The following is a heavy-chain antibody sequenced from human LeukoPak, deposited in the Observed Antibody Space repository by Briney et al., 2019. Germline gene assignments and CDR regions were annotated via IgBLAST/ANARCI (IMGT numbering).Heavy chain of an antibody. D-gene: IGHD6-13*01. Sequence: SETLSLTCAVYGGSFSGYYWSWIRQPPGKGLEWIGEINHSGSTNYNPSLKSRVTISVDTSKNQFSLKLSSVTAADTAVYYCAWAGSRRPHRIAAAGPRLDYWGQGTLVTVSS. V-gene: IGHV4-34*01. J-gene: IGHJ4*02. CDR3: AWAGSRRPHRIAAAGPRLDY. CDR1: GGSFSGYY. CDR2: INHSGST.